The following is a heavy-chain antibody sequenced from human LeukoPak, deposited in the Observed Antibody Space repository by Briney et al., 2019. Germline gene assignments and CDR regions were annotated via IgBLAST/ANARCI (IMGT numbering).Heavy chain of an antibody. J-gene: IGHJ3*02. V-gene: IGHV3-74*01. CDR1: GFTFSSYR. D-gene: IGHD6-6*01. CDR3: ASGLSSIAARNAFDI. CDR2: INSDGSST. Sequence: GSLRLSCAASGFTFSSYRMHWVRQAPGKGLVWVSRINSDGSSTSYADSVKGRFTISRDNAKNTMYLQMNSLRAEDTAVYYCASGLSSIAARNAFDIWGQGTMVTVSS.